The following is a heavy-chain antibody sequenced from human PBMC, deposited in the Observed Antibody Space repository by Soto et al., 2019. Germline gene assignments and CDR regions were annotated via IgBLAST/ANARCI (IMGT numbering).Heavy chain of an antibody. CDR1: AFPISSGYY. D-gene: IGHD2-2*01. CDR2: INHSGST. V-gene: IGHV4-38-2*02. CDR3: ARDLYEERQPEYHWFDP. J-gene: IGHJ5*02. Sequence: SYTLSLTCAVSAFPISSGYYWGWIRQPPGKGLEWIGSINHSGSTYYNPSLMSRVTISVDMSKNQVSLTLTSVTAADTAIYYCARDLYEERQPEYHWFDPWGQGNLVSVPS.